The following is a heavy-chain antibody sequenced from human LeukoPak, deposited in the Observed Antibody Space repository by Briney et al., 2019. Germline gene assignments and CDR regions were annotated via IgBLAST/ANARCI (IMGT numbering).Heavy chain of an antibody. CDR3: ARDLGYCSTTSCYNWFDP. CDR2: IYYSGNS. CDR1: GGSISSYY. V-gene: IGHV4-59*01. D-gene: IGHD2-2*01. J-gene: IGHJ5*02. Sequence: PSETLYLTCTVSGGSISSYYWSWIRQPPGKGLEWIGYIYYSGNSNYNPSLRSRVTISVDTSKNQFSLKLSSVTAADTAVYFCARDLGYCSTTSCYNWFDPWGQGTLVTVSS.